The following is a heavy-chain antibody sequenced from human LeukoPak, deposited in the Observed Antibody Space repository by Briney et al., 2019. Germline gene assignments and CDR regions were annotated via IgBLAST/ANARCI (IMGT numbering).Heavy chain of an antibody. CDR3: ASNDYDSGSYSI. V-gene: IGHV3-53*01. D-gene: IGHD3-10*01. Sequence: GGSLRLPCAASGFTVSSNYMTWVRRAPGKGLEWVSVIYSGGSTYYADSVKGRFTISRDNSKNTVYLQMNSLRAEDTALYFCASNDYDSGSYSIWGQGTPVTVSS. CDR2: IYSGGST. CDR1: GFTVSSNY. J-gene: IGHJ4*02.